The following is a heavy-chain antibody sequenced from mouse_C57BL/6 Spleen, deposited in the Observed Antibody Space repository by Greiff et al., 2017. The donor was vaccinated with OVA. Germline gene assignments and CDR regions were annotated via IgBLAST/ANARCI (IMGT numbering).Heavy chain of an antibody. CDR2: INPSTGGT. CDR3: ARGGVRGDWYFDV. D-gene: IGHD2-14*01. Sequence: EVQLQQSGPELVKPGASVKISCKASGYSFTGYYMHWVKQSSEKSLEWIGEINPSTGGTSYNQKFKGKATLTVDKSSSTAYMQLKSLTSEDSAVYYCARGGVRGDWYFDVWGTGTTVTVSS. J-gene: IGHJ1*03. V-gene: IGHV1-43*01. CDR1: GYSFTGYY.